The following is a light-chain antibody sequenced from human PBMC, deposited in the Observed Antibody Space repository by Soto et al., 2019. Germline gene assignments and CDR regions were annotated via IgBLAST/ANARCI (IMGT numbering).Light chain of an antibody. CDR2: GAS. V-gene: IGKV3-20*01. Sequence: ENVLTQSPGTLSLSPGERATLSCRASQSVSSSYLTWYQQKPGQAPRLLIYGASSRATGIPDRFSGSGSGTDFTLIISRLEPEVFAVYYCQQFGSSPWTFGQGTKVEIK. CDR1: QSVSSSY. J-gene: IGKJ1*01. CDR3: QQFGSSPWT.